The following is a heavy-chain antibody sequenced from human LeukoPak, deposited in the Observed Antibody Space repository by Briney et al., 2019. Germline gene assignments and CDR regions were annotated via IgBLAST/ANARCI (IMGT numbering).Heavy chain of an antibody. CDR3: ASRNGHAFDI. CDR1: GFTLSSYW. D-gene: IGHD2-8*01. Sequence: GGSLRLSCAASGFTLSSYWMHWVRQAPGKGLVWVSGINSDGGSTRYADSVNGRFIITRDNAKNMFYLQMNSLRAEDTAVYYCASRNGHAFDIWGQGTRVTVSS. CDR2: INSDGGST. J-gene: IGHJ3*02. V-gene: IGHV3-74*01.